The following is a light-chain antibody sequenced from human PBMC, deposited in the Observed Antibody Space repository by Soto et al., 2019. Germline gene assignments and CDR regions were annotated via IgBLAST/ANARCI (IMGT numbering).Light chain of an antibody. V-gene: IGKV3-11*01. CDR3: QQRNNWPPTCT. J-gene: IGKJ1*01. CDR1: QSINY. Sequence: EIVLTQSPATLSLSPGERATLSCRASQSINYLAWYQQKPGQAPRLLIHDASTRATGIPARFSGSGSGTDFTLTISSLEPEDFAVYYCQQRNNWPPTCTFGQGTKVEIK. CDR2: DAS.